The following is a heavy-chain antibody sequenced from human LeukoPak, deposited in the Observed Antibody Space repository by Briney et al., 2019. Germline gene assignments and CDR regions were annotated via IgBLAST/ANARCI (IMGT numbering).Heavy chain of an antibody. CDR2: MNPNSGNT. Sequence: GASVKVSCKASGYTFTSYDINWVRQATGQGLEWMGWMNPNSGNTGYAQKFQGRVTMTRNTSISTAYMELSRLRSEDTAVYYCAIVPCSGGSCYPYYFDYWGQGTLVTVSS. D-gene: IGHD2-15*01. CDR1: GYTFTSYD. V-gene: IGHV1-8*01. CDR3: AIVPCSGGSCYPYYFDY. J-gene: IGHJ4*02.